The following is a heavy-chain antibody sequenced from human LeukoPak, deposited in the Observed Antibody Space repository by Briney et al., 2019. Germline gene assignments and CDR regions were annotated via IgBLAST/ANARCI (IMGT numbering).Heavy chain of an antibody. Sequence: SETLSLTCTVSGGSISSGGYYWSWIRQHPGKGLEGIGSIYYSESTNYSPSLQGRVTISLDTSRNQFSLKLSSVTAADTAVYYCARLPYSSGWYVYWGQGILVTVSS. J-gene: IGHJ4*02. V-gene: IGHV4-31*03. CDR1: GGSISSGGYY. D-gene: IGHD6-19*01. CDR2: IYYSEST. CDR3: ARLPYSSGWYVY.